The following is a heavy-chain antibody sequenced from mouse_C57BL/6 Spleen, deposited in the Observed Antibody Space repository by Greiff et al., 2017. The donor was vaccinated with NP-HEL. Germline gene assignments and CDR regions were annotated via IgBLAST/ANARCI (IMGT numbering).Heavy chain of an antibody. CDR3: ARTGSNHWYFDV. CDR1: GFSLTSYG. J-gene: IGHJ1*03. Sequence: QVQLQQSGPGLVQPSQSLSITCTVSGFSLTSYGVHWVRQSPGKGLEWLGVIWSGGSTDYNAAFISRLSISKDNSKSQVFFKMNSLQADDTAIYYWARTGSNHWYFDVWGTGTTVTVSS. CDR2: IWSGGST. D-gene: IGHD1-1*01. V-gene: IGHV2-2*01.